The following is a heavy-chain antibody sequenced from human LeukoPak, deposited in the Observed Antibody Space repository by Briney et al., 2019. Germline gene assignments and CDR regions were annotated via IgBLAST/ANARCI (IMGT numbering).Heavy chain of an antibody. CDR3: AKDGPLGYCSSTSCYVRYFDY. CDR1: GFTFSTYW. D-gene: IGHD2-2*01. Sequence: PGGSLRLSCAASGFTFSTYWMHWVRQAPGKGLVWVSGLNSDGSITGYVDSVKGRFTISRDNSKNTLYLQMNSLRAEDTAVYYCAKDGPLGYCSSTSCYVRYFDYWGQGALVTVSS. CDR2: LNSDGSIT. J-gene: IGHJ4*02. V-gene: IGHV3-74*01.